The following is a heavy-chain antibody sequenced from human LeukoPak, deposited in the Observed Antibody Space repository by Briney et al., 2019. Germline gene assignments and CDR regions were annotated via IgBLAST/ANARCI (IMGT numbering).Heavy chain of an antibody. CDR2: MYTSGST. CDR3: TRSRERYCTSGSCYIDLQAR. V-gene: IGHV4-61*02. D-gene: IGHD2-2*02. CDR1: GGSISSGYYY. Sequence: SQTLSLTCTVSGGSISSGYYYWRWIRQPAGKGLEWIGRMYTSGSTEYNPSLNSRVTISVDTSKNQFSLKLSSVIAADTAVYYCTRSRERYCTSGSCYIDLQARWGQGTLVTVSS. J-gene: IGHJ4*02.